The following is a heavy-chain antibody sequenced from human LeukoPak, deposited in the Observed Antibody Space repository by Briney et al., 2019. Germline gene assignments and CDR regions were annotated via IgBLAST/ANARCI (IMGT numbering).Heavy chain of an antibody. CDR3: SLSRGIVVVPAAGNWFDP. V-gene: IGHV3-48*01. CDR2: ISSSSSTI. J-gene: IGHJ5*02. CDR1: GFTFSSYS. D-gene: IGHD2-2*01. Sequence: GGSLRLSCAASGFTFSSYSMNWVRQAPGKGLEWGSYISSSSSTIYYADSVKGRFTISRDNAKNSLYLQMNSLRAEDTAVYYCSLSRGIVVVPAAGNWFDPWGQGTLVTVSS.